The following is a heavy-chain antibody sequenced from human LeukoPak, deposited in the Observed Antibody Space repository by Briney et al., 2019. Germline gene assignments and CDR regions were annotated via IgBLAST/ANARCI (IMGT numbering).Heavy chain of an antibody. D-gene: IGHD2-15*01. CDR2: IYTSGST. V-gene: IGHV4-4*07. CDR3: ASAYCDSGICYSGSFDP. CDR1: GGSISSYY. J-gene: IGHJ5*02. Sequence: PSETLSLTCTVSGGSISSYYWSWIRQPPGKGLEWIGRIYTSGSTNYNPSLKSRVTMSVDTSKNQFSLKLNFVTAADTAVYYCASAYCDSGICYSGSFDPWGQGTLVTVSS.